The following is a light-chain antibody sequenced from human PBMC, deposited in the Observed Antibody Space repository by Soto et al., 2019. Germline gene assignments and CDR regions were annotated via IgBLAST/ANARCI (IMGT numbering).Light chain of an antibody. Sequence: DIQMTQSPSTLSASVGDRVTITCRASQSISSWLAWYQQKPGKAPKLLIYDASSLESGVPSRFSGSGSGTEFTPTISSLQSEDFAVYYCQQYNNWPPLTFGGGTKVDIK. CDR2: DAS. V-gene: IGKV1-5*01. J-gene: IGKJ4*01. CDR1: QSISSW. CDR3: QQYNNWPPLT.